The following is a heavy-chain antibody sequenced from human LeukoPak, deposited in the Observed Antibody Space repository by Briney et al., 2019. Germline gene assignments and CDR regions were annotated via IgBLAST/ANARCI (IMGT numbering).Heavy chain of an antibody. Sequence: GGSLRLSCAASGFTFSSYAMHWVRQAPGKGLEWVAVISYDGSNKYYADSVKGRFTISRDNSKNTLYLQMNSLRAEDTAVYYCARRDANSGWYYFDYWGQGTLVTVSS. CDR3: ARRDANSGWYYFDY. D-gene: IGHD6-19*01. V-gene: IGHV3-30-3*01. CDR2: ISYDGSNK. CDR1: GFTFSSYA. J-gene: IGHJ4*02.